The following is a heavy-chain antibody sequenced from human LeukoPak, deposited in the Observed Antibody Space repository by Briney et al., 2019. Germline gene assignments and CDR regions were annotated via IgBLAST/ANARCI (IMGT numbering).Heavy chain of an antibody. D-gene: IGHD1-26*01. V-gene: IGHV3-11*04. CDR1: GFTFSDYY. J-gene: IGHJ4*02. CDR2: ISSSGSTI. Sequence: GGSLRLSCAASGFTFSDYYMTWIRQAPGKGLEWVSYISSSGSTIYYADSVKGRFTISRDNAKNSLYLQMNSLRAEDTAVYYCARDHSSGSYGWVYWGQGTLVTVSS. CDR3: ARDHSSGSYGWVY.